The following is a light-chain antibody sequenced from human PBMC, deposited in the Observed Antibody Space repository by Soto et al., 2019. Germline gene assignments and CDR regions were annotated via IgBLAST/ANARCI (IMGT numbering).Light chain of an antibody. V-gene: IGLV1-40*01. CDR3: CSYVGGYSYV. Sequence: QSVLTQPASVSGAPGQRVTISRTGSSSNIGAGYDVHWYQQLPGTAPKLMIYDVSKRPSGVPDHFSGSKSGNTASLTISGLQAEDEADYYCCSYVGGYSYVFGIGTKVTVL. CDR2: DVS. CDR1: SSNIGAGYD. J-gene: IGLJ1*01.